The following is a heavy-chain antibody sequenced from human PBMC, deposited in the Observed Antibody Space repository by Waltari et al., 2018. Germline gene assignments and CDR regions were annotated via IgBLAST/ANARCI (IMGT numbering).Heavy chain of an antibody. V-gene: IGHV3-30*04. Sequence: QVQLVESGGGVVQPGRSLRLSCAASEFTFRSYAMHWVRQAPGKGLGGGAVISYNERNIYYGDSVKGRFIISKDNSRKMLYLQMNSLRTEDTAVYYCARDYCDRTNCHGMDVWGQGTTVTVSS. CDR3: ARDYCDRTNCHGMDV. D-gene: IGHD3-22*01. J-gene: IGHJ6*02. CDR2: ISYNERNI. CDR1: EFTFRSYA.